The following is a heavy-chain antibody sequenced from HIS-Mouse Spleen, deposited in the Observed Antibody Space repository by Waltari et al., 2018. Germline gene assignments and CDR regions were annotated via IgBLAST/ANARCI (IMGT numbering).Heavy chain of an antibody. D-gene: IGHD7-27*01. CDR2: INHSGST. J-gene: IGHJ2*01. V-gene: IGHV4-34*01. CDR1: GGSFSGYY. CDR3: ARVRTGDPSYWYFDL. Sequence: QVQLQQWGAGLLKPSETLSLTCAVYGGSFSGYYWSWIRQPPGKGLEWSGEINHSGSTNSTPSLKSRVTISVDTSKNQFSLKLSSVTAADTAVYYCARVRTGDPSYWYFDLWGRGTLVTVSS.